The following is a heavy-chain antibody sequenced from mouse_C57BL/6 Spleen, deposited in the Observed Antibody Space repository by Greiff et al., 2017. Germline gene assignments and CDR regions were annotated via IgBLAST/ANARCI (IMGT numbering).Heavy chain of an antibody. Sequence: QVQLQQPGAELVMPGASVKLSCKASGYTFTSYWMHWVKQRPGQGLEWIGEIDPSDSYTNYNQKFKGKSTLTVDKSSSTAYMQLSSLTSEDSAVYYCARSYYYGSIGYWYFDVWGTGTTVTVSS. V-gene: IGHV1-69*01. J-gene: IGHJ1*03. CDR3: ARSYYYGSIGYWYFDV. CDR1: GYTFTSYW. D-gene: IGHD1-1*01. CDR2: IDPSDSYT.